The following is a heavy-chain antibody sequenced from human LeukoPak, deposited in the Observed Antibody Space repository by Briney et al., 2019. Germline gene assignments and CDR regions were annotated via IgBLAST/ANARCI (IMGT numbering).Heavy chain of an antibody. Sequence: GGSLRLSCTASGFTFSSYWMHWVRQAPGKGLVWVARINDDGGDTNYADSVKGRFTISRDNAKNSLYLQMNSLRAEDTALYYCAKDIGAMVRGVLDYYYYGMDVWGQGTTVTVSS. CDR2: INDDGGDT. D-gene: IGHD3-10*01. CDR3: AKDIGAMVRGVLDYYYYGMDV. CDR1: GFTFSSYW. J-gene: IGHJ6*02. V-gene: IGHV3-74*01.